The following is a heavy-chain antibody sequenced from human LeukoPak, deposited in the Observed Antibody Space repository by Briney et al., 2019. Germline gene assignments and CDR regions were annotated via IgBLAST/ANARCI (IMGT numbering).Heavy chain of an antibody. D-gene: IGHD1-26*01. Sequence: GGSLRLSCAASGFTFSSYWMHWVHQAPGKGLVWVSRINSDGSSTSYADSVKGRFTISRDNAKNTLYLQMNSLRAEDTAVYYCARGDRVGVTTGHFDYWGQGTLVTVSS. J-gene: IGHJ4*02. CDR1: GFTFSSYW. V-gene: IGHV3-74*01. CDR3: ARGDRVGVTTGHFDY. CDR2: INSDGSST.